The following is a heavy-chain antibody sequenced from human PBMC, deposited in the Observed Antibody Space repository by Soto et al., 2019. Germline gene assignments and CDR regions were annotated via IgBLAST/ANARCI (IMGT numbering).Heavy chain of an antibody. CDR1: GYSFTSYW. D-gene: IGHD5-12*01. J-gene: IGHJ5*02. V-gene: IGHV5-51*01. Sequence: GESLKISCKGSGYSFTSYWVGWVGRMPGKGLGLWGIIYPGASDTRYSPSFQGQVPISADKSISTAYLQWRSLKASDTAMYFCARHSGGYDTGLSWGQGTLVTVSS. CDR3: ARHSGGYDTGLS. CDR2: IYPGASDT.